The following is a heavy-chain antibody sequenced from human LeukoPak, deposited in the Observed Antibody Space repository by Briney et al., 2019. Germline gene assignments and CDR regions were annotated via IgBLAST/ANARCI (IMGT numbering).Heavy chain of an antibody. J-gene: IGHJ5*02. CDR2: INPSGGST. D-gene: IGHD4-17*01. V-gene: IGHV1-46*01. Sequence: GASVKVSCKASGYTFTNYYVHWVRQAPGQGLEWMGVINPSGGSTNYAQKFQGRVTMTRDTSTSTVYMELGSLRSEDTAVHYCARDSTVTTFRGCVDPWGQGTLVTVSS. CDR3: ARDSTVTTFRGCVDP. CDR1: GYTFTNYY.